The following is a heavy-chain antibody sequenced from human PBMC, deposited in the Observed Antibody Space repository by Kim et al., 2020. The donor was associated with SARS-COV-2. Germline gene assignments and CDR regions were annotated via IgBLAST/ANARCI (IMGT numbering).Heavy chain of an antibody. V-gene: IGHV1-24*01. CDR1: GYTLTELS. CDR3: ATAPAIAAGTPQLLRYYYGMDV. D-gene: IGHD6-13*01. Sequence: ASVKVSCKVSGYTLTELSMHWVRQAPGKGLEWMGGFDPEDGETIYAQKFQGRVTMTEDTSTDTAYMELSSLRSEDTAVYYCATAPAIAAGTPQLLRYYYGMDVWGQGTTVTVSS. CDR2: FDPEDGET. J-gene: IGHJ6*02.